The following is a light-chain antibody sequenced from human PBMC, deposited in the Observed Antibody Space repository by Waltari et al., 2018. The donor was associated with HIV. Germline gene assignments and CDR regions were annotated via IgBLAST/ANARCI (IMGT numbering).Light chain of an antibody. Sequence: QSALTQPPSASGSLGQSVTISCTGTSTDISGYDYVSWYQQHPGKAPKLLIYEVNKRPSGSADVFAAARSDTRPALTVPGLQYEDAAEYYCSSYTDFNTPHVFGTGTKVTVL. CDR3: SSYTDFNTPHV. CDR2: EVN. V-gene: IGLV2-8*01. J-gene: IGLJ1*01. CDR1: STDISGYDY.